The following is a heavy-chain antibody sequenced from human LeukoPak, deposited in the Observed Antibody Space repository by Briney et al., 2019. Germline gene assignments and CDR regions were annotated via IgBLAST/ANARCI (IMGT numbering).Heavy chain of an antibody. CDR3: AREYYGTFEY. CDR2: VFQSVAT. Sequence: SVTLSLTCSVSGDSISSSSYYWAWIRQPPGKGLEWIGSVFQSVATYYNPSLQSRVTMSIDTSKNQCSLKLSSVTAADTAVYYCAREYYGTFEYWGQGTLVPVSS. V-gene: IGHV4-39*02. CDR1: GDSISSSSYY. D-gene: IGHD3-16*01. J-gene: IGHJ4*02.